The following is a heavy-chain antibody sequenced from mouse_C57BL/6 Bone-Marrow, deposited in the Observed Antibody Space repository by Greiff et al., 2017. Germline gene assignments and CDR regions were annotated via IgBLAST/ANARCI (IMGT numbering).Heavy chain of an antibody. CDR1: GYTFTSYG. CDR2: IYPRSGNT. D-gene: IGHD1-1*01. J-gene: IGHJ1*03. CDR3: ASEGYGSSFYCYFDV. Sequence: VQRVESGAELVRPGASVKLSCKASGYTFTSYGISWVKQRTGQGLEWIGEIYPRSGNTYYNEKFKGKATLTADNSSSTAYMELRSLTSEDSAVYFCASEGYGSSFYCYFDVWGTGTTVTVSS. V-gene: IGHV1-81*01.